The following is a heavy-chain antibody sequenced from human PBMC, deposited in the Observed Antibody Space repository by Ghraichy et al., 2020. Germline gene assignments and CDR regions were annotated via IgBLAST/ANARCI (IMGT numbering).Heavy chain of an antibody. D-gene: IGHD3-10*01. Sequence: GESLRLSCAASGFIFSTNWMSWVRQAPGKGLQWVANIKQDGSEKYYVGSVKGRFTLSRDNAKKILYLEMNSLRAEDSAVYYCARVTYDYDSGIYNYGMEVWGQGTTVTVSS. CDR3: ARVTYDYDSGIYNYGMEV. V-gene: IGHV3-7*01. CDR2: IKQDGSEK. J-gene: IGHJ6*02. CDR1: GFIFSTNW.